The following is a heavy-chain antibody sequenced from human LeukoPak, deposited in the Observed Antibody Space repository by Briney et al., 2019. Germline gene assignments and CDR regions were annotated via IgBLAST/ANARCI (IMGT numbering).Heavy chain of an antibody. D-gene: IGHD4-17*01. Sequence: SETLSLTCTVSGGSISSYCWSWIRQPPGKGLEWIGYIYYSGSTNYNPSLKSRVTISVDTSKNQFSLKLSSVTAADTAVYYCARGSTTVTTHFDYWGQGTLVTVSS. V-gene: IGHV4-59*01. CDR2: IYYSGST. CDR1: GGSISSYC. CDR3: ARGSTTVTTHFDY. J-gene: IGHJ4*02.